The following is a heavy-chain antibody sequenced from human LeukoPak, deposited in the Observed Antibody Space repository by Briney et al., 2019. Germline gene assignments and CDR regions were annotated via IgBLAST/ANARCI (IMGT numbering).Heavy chain of an antibody. CDR3: AKDGNRANYYDSSGYSKTYYYYGMDV. V-gene: IGHV3-30*02. Sequence: GGSLRLSCAASGFNFNNYGMHWVRQAPGKGLEWVAFIWYDGSKISYADPVKGRFTISRDNSENTLYLQMNSLRAEDTAVYYCAKDGNRANYYDSSGYSKTYYYYGMDVWGQGTTVTVSS. J-gene: IGHJ6*02. CDR2: IWYDGSKI. CDR1: GFNFNNYG. D-gene: IGHD3-22*01.